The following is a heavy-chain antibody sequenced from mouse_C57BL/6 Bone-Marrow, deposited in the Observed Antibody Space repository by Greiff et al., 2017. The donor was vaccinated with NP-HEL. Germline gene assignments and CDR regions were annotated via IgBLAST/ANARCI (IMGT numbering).Heavy chain of an antibody. CDR3: AREGGLRRRTYAMGY. Sequence: EVQRVESEGGLVQPGSSMKLSCTASGFTFSDYYMAWVRQVPEKGLEWVANINYDGSSTYYLDSLKSRFIISRDTAKNILYLQMSSLKAEATATYYCAREGGLRRRTYAMGYWGQGTSVTVSS. D-gene: IGHD2-4*01. CDR2: INYDGSST. J-gene: IGHJ4*01. V-gene: IGHV5-16*01. CDR1: GFTFSDYY.